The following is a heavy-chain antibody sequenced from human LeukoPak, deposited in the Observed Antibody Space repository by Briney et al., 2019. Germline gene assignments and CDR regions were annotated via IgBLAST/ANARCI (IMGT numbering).Heavy chain of an antibody. Sequence: GESRKISCKGSGYSFTSYWIGWVRQMPGKGLEWMGIIYPGDSDTRNSPSFQGQVTISADKSISTAYLQWSSLKASDTAMYYCARRASYGLNWFDPWGQGTLVTVSS. CDR1: GYSFTSYW. J-gene: IGHJ5*02. CDR2: IYPGDSDT. V-gene: IGHV5-51*01. CDR3: ARRASYGLNWFDP. D-gene: IGHD5-18*01.